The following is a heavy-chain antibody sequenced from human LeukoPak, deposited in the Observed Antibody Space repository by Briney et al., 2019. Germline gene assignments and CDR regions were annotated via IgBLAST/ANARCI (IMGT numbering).Heavy chain of an antibody. V-gene: IGHV4-4*07. Sequence: SETLSLTCTVSGVSITNYYWAWIRQPAGKGREWIGRMYISGSTNYNPSLKSRVSISIDKTKNQFSLKLRSVTAADTAIYYCARDYLVGAPLDSWGQGTLVTVSS. D-gene: IGHD1-26*01. CDR1: GVSITNYY. CDR3: ARDYLVGAPLDS. CDR2: MYISGST. J-gene: IGHJ4*02.